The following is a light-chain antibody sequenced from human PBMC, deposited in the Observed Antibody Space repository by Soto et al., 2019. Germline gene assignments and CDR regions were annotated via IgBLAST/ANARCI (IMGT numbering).Light chain of an antibody. J-gene: IGKJ5*01. CDR3: QQSYTTPIT. CDR2: AAS. V-gene: IGKV1-39*01. Sequence: DIQMTQSPSSLSASVGDRVIITCRASQTISSHLNWYQQKPGKAPNLLVYAASSLQSGVPSRFTGSGSGTDFTLTISSLQPEGFATYFCQQSYTTPITFGQGTRL. CDR1: QTISSH.